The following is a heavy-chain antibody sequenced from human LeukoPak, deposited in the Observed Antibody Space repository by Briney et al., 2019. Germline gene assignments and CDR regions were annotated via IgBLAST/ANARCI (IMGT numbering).Heavy chain of an antibody. CDR3: ARVKGGDSSSYYADYFDY. D-gene: IGHD6-13*01. CDR1: GFTFSDYY. J-gene: IGHJ4*02. Sequence: GGSLRLSCAASGFTFSDYYMSWIRQAPGKGLEWVSYISSSGSTIYYADSVKGRFTISKYNAKNSLYLQMNSLRAEDTAVYYWARVKGGDSSSYYADYFDYWGQGTLVTVSS. CDR2: ISSSGSTI. V-gene: IGHV3-11*01.